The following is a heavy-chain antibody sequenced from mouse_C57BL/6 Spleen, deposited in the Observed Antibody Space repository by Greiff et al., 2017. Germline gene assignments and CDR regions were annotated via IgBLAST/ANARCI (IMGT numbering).Heavy chain of an antibody. CDR1: GFTFSDYY. J-gene: IGHJ1*03. CDR3: ARQPGGYCDV. V-gene: IGHV5-12*01. CDR2: ISNGGGST. Sequence: EVNVVESGGGLVQPGGSLKLSCAASGFTFSDYYMYWVRQTPEKRLEWVAYISNGGGSTYYPDTVKGRFTISRDNAKNTLYLQMSRLKSEDTAMYYCARQPGGYCDVWGTGTTVTVSS.